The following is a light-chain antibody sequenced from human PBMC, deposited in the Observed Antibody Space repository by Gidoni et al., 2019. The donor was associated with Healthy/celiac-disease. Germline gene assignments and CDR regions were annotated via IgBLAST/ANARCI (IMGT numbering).Light chain of an antibody. CDR1: QSISSY. V-gene: IGKV1-39*01. J-gene: IGKJ2*03. CDR3: QQSYSTPRS. CDR2: AAS. Sequence: DIQMTQAPSSLSASVADRVTITCRASQSISSYLIWYQQKPGKAPKLLIYAASSLQSGVPSRFRGSGSGTDFTLTISSLQPEYFATYYCQQSYSTPRSFGQGTKLEIQ.